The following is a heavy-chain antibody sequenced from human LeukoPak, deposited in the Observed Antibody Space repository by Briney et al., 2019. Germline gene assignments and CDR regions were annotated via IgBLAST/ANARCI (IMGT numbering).Heavy chain of an antibody. Sequence: GGSLRPSCAASGFPFNKYVMNWVRQPPGKGLEWVSSITHSGDTTYYLDSVKGRFTISRDNSKNTLYLQMNSLRAEDTAVYYCATVYCSSASCYGDLDYWGQGTLVTVSS. CDR3: ATVYCSSASCYGDLDY. CDR2: ITHSGDTT. V-gene: IGHV3-23*01. D-gene: IGHD2-2*01. J-gene: IGHJ4*02. CDR1: GFPFNKYV.